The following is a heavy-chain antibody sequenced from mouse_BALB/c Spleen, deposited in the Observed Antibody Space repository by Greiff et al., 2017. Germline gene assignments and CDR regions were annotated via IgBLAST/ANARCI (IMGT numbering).Heavy chain of an antibody. CDR1: GFAFSSYY. Sequence: EVQLVESGGGLVKPGGSLKLSCAASGFAFSSYYMSWVRQTPEKRLEWVAYISSGGGCTYYPDTVKGRVTISRDNAKNTLYLQMSSLKSEDTAMYYCAKLTGSRSLDYWGQGTTLTVSS. CDR3: AKLTGSRSLDY. CDR2: ISSGGGCT. D-gene: IGHD4-1*01. J-gene: IGHJ2*01. V-gene: IGHV5-12-1*01.